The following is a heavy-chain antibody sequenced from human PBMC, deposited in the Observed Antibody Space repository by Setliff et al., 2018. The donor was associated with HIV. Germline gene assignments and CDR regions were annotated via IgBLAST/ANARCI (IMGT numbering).Heavy chain of an antibody. V-gene: IGHV4-31*03. D-gene: IGHD4-17*01. CDR2: IYYSGST. J-gene: IGHJ3*02. Sequence: SETLSLTCTVSGGPISSAGGYFYSWIRQHQGKGLEWIGYIYYSGSTYYNPSLKSRFTISMDTSKNQFSLKVTSVSAADTAVYYCARDSRDDYGGNSDAFDIWGQGTMVTV. CDR1: GGPISSAGGYF. CDR3: ARDSRDDYGGNSDAFDI.